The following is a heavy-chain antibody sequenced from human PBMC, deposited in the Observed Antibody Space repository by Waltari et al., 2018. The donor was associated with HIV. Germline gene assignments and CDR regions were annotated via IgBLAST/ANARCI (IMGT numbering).Heavy chain of an antibody. D-gene: IGHD7-27*01. CDR2: IKGKTDAGTR. CDR3: AAGTGRSDFDY. Sequence: EVQLVESGGGLVEPGGSLRLSCAASGFTFADAWMNWVRPAPGKGLEWVARIKGKTDAGTRDFAAPVKGRFSISRNYLKNTVDLQMNNLKTEDTALYYCAAGTGRSDFDYWGQGTLVTVSS. J-gene: IGHJ4*02. CDR1: GFTFADAW. V-gene: IGHV3-15*01.